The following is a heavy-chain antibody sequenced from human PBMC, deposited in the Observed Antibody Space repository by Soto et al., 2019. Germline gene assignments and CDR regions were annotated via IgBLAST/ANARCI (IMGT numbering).Heavy chain of an antibody. CDR2: IYYSGST. CDR1: GGSISSYY. V-gene: IGHV4-59*01. Sequence: SETLSLTCTVSGGSISSYYWSWIRQPPGKGLEWIGYIYYSGSTNYNPSLKSRVTISVDTSKNQFSLKLSSVTAADTAVYYCARASGSSGWYYFDYGGQGTLVTVSS. CDR3: ARASGSSGWYYFDY. D-gene: IGHD6-19*01. J-gene: IGHJ4*02.